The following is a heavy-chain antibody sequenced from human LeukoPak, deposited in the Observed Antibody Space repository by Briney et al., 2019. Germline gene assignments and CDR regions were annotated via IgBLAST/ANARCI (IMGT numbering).Heavy chain of an antibody. D-gene: IGHD5-18*01. CDR3: ARANGYGLLDC. CDR2: IYLSGNT. V-gene: IGHV4-38-2*02. Sequence: PSETLSLTCTVSGYSISYDYYWGWIRQPPGKGLEWIGSIYLSGNTYYNPSLKSRVTISVDTSKNQFSLKLSSVTAADTAVYYCARANGYGLLDCWGQGTLVTVSS. CDR1: GYSISYDYY. J-gene: IGHJ4*02.